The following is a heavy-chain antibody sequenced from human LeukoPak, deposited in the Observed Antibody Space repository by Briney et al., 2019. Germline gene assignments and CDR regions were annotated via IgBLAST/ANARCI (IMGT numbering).Heavy chain of an antibody. CDR1: GFTFSSYW. Sequence: GGSLRLSCAAAGFTFSSYWMHWVRQAPGKGLVWVSRINTDGSSTSYADSVKGRFTISRDNAKNTLYLQMNSLRAEDTAVYYCARAWAGTGAFDIWGQGTMVTVSS. CDR3: ARAWAGTGAFDI. D-gene: IGHD1-7*01. J-gene: IGHJ3*02. CDR2: INTDGSST. V-gene: IGHV3-74*01.